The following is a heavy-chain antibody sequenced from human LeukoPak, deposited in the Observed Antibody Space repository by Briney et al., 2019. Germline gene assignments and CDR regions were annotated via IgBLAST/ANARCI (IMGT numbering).Heavy chain of an antibody. CDR3: ARQLAPAPNAFDI. V-gene: IGHV5-51*01. Sequence: GESLKFSCKSSGNSFTTRWIGWGRQMPGKGLEWMGIVYSGDPNPKYSPPFQGQVTISADKSMSSAYLQWSSLKASDTAMYFCARQLAPAPNAFDIWGQGTMVSFSS. CDR1: GNSFTTRW. D-gene: IGHD2-15*01. J-gene: IGHJ3*02. CDR2: VYSGDPNP.